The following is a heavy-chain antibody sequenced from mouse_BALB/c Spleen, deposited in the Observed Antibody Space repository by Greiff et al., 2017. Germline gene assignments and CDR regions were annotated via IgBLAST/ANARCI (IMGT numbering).Heavy chain of an antibody. J-gene: IGHJ4*01. V-gene: IGHV14-3*02. CDR3: SRPCALYGDRTDYAMDY. D-gene: IGHD2-13*01. CDR1: GFNFKDSY. CDR2: IDPANGNT. Sequence: VQLQQSGAELVKPGASVKLSCTASGFNFKDSYMHWVKQRPEQGLEWIGRIDPANGNTNYDPKFQGKATITADTSSNTAYLQLSSLTSEDTAVYYCSRPCALYGDRTDYAMDYWGQGTSVTVSS.